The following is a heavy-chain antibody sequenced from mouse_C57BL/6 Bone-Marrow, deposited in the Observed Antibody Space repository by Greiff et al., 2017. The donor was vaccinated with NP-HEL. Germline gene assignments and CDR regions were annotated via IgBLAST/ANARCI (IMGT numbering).Heavy chain of an antibody. Sequence: ESGPGLVKPSQSLSLTCSVTGYSITSGYYWNWIRQFPGNKLEWMGYISYDGSNKYNPSLKNRISITRDTSKNQFFLKLNSVTTEDTATYYCARSLYDYDAWGQGTTLTVSS. CDR3: ARSLYDYDA. V-gene: IGHV3-6*01. J-gene: IGHJ2*01. CDR1: GYSITSGYY. CDR2: ISYDGSN. D-gene: IGHD2-4*01.